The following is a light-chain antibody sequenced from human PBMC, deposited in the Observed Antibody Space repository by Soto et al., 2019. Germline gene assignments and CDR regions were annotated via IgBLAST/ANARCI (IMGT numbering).Light chain of an antibody. CDR3: QQYYDWPIT. J-gene: IGKJ5*01. Sequence: EIVLTQSPATLSLSPGERATLSCRASQGISSLLAWYQQKPGQAPRLLIYAASTRAAGIPARFSGSGSGTDFTLTISSLQSEDFAVYYCQQYYDWPITFGQGTRLEI. CDR2: AAS. V-gene: IGKV3-15*01. CDR1: QGISSL.